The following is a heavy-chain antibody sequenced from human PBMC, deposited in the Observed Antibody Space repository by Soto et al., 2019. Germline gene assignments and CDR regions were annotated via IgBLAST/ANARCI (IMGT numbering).Heavy chain of an antibody. D-gene: IGHD4-17*01. CDR2: VTSSSSNI. V-gene: IGHV3-21*01. CDR1: GFTFSGHT. Sequence: EVQLVESGGALVEPVGSLRLSCAASGFTFSGHTMNWVRQAPGKGLEWVASVTSSSSNIYYADSLKGRFTISRYNAKNALYLQMNSLRAEDTAVYYCVRCCPGVTTLSRQKNYYYDVLDVWGKGTTVTVSS. CDR3: VRCCPGVTTLSRQKNYYYDVLDV. J-gene: IGHJ6*04.